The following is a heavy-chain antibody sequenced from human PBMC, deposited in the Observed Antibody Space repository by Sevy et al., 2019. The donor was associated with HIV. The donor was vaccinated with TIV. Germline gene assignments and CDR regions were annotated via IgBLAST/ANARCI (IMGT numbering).Heavy chain of an antibody. Sequence: ASVKVSCKASGFTFTSSAVQWVRQARGQRLEWIGWIVVGSGNTNYAQKFQERVTITRDKSTSTAYMELSSLRSEDTAVSYCAAGTTYYDFWSGYYHPSDFDYWGQGTLVTVSS. CDR2: IVVGSGNT. CDR1: GFTFTSSA. CDR3: AAGTTYYDFWSGYYHPSDFDY. D-gene: IGHD3-3*01. V-gene: IGHV1-58*01. J-gene: IGHJ4*02.